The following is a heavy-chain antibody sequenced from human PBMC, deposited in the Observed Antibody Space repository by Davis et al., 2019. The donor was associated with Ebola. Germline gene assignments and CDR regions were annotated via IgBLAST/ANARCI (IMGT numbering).Heavy chain of an antibody. D-gene: IGHD3-22*01. Sequence: MPSETLSLTCAVYGGSFSGYYWSWIRQPPGKGLEWIGYIYYSGSTNYNPSLKSRVTISVDTSKNQFSLKLSSVTAADTAVYYCARHYYDSSGYYNNWFDPWGQGTLVTVSS. V-gene: IGHV4-59*08. CDR2: IYYSGST. CDR1: GGSFSGYY. J-gene: IGHJ5*02. CDR3: ARHYYDSSGYYNNWFDP.